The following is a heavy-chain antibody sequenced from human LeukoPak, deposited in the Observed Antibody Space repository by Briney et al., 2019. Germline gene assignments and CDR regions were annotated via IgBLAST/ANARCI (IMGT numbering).Heavy chain of an antibody. D-gene: IGHD6-13*01. CDR1: GGSISSYY. CDR3: ARVGAAAGKRSYYYYGMDV. V-gene: IGHV4-4*07. J-gene: IGHJ6*02. Sequence: SETLSLTCTVSGGSISSYYWSWIRQPAGKGLEWIGRIYTSGSTNYNPSLKSRVTMSVDTSKNQFSLKLSSVTAADTAVYYCARVGAAAGKRSYYYYGMDVWGQGTTVTVSS. CDR2: IYTSGST.